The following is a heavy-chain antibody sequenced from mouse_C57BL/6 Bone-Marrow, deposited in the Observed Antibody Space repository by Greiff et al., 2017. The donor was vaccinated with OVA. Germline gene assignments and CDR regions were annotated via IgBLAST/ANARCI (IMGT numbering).Heavy chain of an antibody. CDR1: GFTFPRYW. D-gene: IGHD2-4*01. CDR2: IYPGSGST. Sequence: QVQLQQPGAELVKPGASVKMSCKASGFTFPRYWITWVQQRPGQGLEWIGDIYPGSGSTNYNEKFKSKATLTVDPSSSTAYMQLSSRTSEDSAVYYYSRLGGLPVAYWGQGTLVTVSA. CDR3: SRLGGLPVAY. J-gene: IGHJ3*01. V-gene: IGHV1-55*01.